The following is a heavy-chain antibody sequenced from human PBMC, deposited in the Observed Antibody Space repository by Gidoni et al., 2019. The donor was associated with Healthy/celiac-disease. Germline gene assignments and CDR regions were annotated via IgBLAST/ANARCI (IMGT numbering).Heavy chain of an antibody. CDR2: TISIFGTA. Sequence: QVQLVQSGAEVKKPVSSVKVSCKASGGNFSSYAISWVRQDPGQGLEWMGGTISIFGTANYAQKFQGRVTITADESTSTVYMELCSLRSEDTAGYYGARVSGGATIYAFDIWGQGTMVTVSS. CDR3: ARVSGGATIYAFDI. D-gene: IGHD1-26*01. J-gene: IGHJ3*02. CDR1: GGNFSSYA. V-gene: IGHV1-69*01.